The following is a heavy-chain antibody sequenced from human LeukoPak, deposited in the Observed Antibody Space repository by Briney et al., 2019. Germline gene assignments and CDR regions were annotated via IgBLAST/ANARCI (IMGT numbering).Heavy chain of an antibody. V-gene: IGHV3-7*01. CDR1: GFSINNYW. CDR3: AREDYRDRSGYWRGFDI. Sequence: GGSLRLSRAASGFSINNYWMSWGRQAPGKGLEWVANIKQDGSEKYYVDSVKGRFTISRDNSKNSLYLQTNSLRAEDTAVYYCAREDYRDRSGYWRGFDIWGQGTMVTVSP. CDR2: IKQDGSEK. J-gene: IGHJ3*02. D-gene: IGHD3-22*01.